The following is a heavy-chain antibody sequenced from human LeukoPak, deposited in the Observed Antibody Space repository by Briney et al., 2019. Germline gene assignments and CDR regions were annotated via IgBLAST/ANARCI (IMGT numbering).Heavy chain of an antibody. J-gene: IGHJ5*02. V-gene: IGHV4-30-4*01. CDR2: IFYLGNT. CDR1: GGSISSSNW. Sequence: SETLSLTCAVSGGSISSSNWWSWVRQSPGKGLEWIGYIFYLGNTYYTPSLKSRVTISVDTSKNQFSLKLSSVTAADTAVYYCARKYPDHWFDPWGQGTLVTVSS. D-gene: IGHD6-6*01. CDR3: ARKYPDHWFDP.